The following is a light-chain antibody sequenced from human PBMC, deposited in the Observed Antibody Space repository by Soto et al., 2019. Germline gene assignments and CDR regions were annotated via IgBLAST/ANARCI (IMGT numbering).Light chain of an antibody. Sequence: EIVLTQSPATLSLSPGERATLSCRASQSISGYLAWYQHRPGRAPRLLIYAASNRATGIPDRFSGRGSGTDFTLTISSLEPEDFAVYYCQQRSSWPLTFGGGTALE. CDR3: QQRSSWPLT. CDR2: AAS. V-gene: IGKV3-11*01. CDR1: QSISGY. J-gene: IGKJ4*01.